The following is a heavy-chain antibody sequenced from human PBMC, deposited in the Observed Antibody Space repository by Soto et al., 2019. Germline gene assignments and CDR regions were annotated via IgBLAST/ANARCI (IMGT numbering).Heavy chain of an antibody. Sequence: GGSLRLSCAGSGFTLSDHYIDWVRQAPGKGLEWVGRSRDKAQGYSTAYAASVKGRFTTSRDESKNSVYLQMNSLRAEDTAVYYCARGRTYDFWSGYHTPGAYYFDYWGQGTLVTVSS. CDR1: GFTLSDHY. CDR3: ARGRTYDFWSGYHTPGAYYFDY. V-gene: IGHV3-72*01. CDR2: SRDKAQGYST. J-gene: IGHJ4*02. D-gene: IGHD3-3*01.